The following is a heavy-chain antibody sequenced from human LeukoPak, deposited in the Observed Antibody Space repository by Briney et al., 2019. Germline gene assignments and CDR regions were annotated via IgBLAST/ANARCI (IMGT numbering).Heavy chain of an antibody. D-gene: IGHD3-22*01. CDR3: AKALGYYYDSSGSTLDY. V-gene: IGHV3-23*01. CDR2: ISGSGGST. Sequence: GGYLRLSCAASGFTFSSYAMSWVRQAPGKGLEWVSAISGSGGSTYYADSVKGRFTISRDNSKNTLYLQMNSLRAEDTAVYYCAKALGYYYDSSGSTLDYWGQGTLVTVSS. J-gene: IGHJ4*02. CDR1: GFTFSSYA.